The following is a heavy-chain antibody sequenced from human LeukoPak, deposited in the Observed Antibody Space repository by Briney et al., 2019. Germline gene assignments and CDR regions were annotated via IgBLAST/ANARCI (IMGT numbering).Heavy chain of an antibody. CDR1: GGSISRSIYY. Sequence: SETLSLTCTVSGGSISRSIYYWGWIRQPPGKGLEWIGSIYYSGSTYYNPSLKSRVTISVDTSKNQFSLNVSSVTAADTAVHYCASLVKEYNSGWSLDYWGQGIQVTVSS. J-gene: IGHJ4*02. CDR3: ASLVKEYNSGWSLDY. D-gene: IGHD6-19*01. CDR2: IYYSGST. V-gene: IGHV4-39*01.